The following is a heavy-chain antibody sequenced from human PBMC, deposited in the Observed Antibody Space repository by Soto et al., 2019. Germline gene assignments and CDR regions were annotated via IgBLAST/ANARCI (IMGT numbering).Heavy chain of an antibody. Sequence: SETLSLTCAVYGGSFSGYYWSWIRQPPGKGLEWIGEINHSGSTNYNPSLKSRVTISVDTSKNQFSLKLSSVTAADTAVYYCARAPRGGNSQFPYWGQGTLVTVSS. V-gene: IGHV4-34*01. CDR1: GGSFSGYY. CDR3: ARAPRGGNSQFPY. J-gene: IGHJ1*01. D-gene: IGHD2-21*02. CDR2: INHSGST.